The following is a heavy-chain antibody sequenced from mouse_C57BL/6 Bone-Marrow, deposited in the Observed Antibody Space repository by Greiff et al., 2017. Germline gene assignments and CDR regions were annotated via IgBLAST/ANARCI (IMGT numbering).Heavy chain of an antibody. CDR1: GYTFTSYW. CDR3: AREYYGNPWFAY. D-gene: IGHD2-1*01. J-gene: IGHJ3*01. Sequence: QVQLKESGAELVKPGASVKMSCKASGYTFTSYWITWVKQRPGQGLEWIGEIYPGSGSTNYNEKFKSKATLTVDTASSTAYMQLSSLTSEDSAVYYCAREYYGNPWFAYWGQGTLVTVSA. V-gene: IGHV1-55*01. CDR2: IYPGSGST.